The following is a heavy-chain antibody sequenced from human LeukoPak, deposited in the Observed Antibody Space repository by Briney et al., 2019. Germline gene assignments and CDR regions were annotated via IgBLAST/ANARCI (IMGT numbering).Heavy chain of an antibody. V-gene: IGHV1-69*13. CDR1: GYTFTNYY. CDR3: ARGGGNLGYDILTGYNY. D-gene: IGHD3-9*01. J-gene: IGHJ4*02. CDR2: IIPIFGTA. Sequence: SVKVSCKASGYTFTNYYMHWVRQAPGQGLEWMGGIIPIFGTANYAQKFQGRVTITADESTSTAYMELSSLRSEDTAVYYCARGGGNLGYDILTGYNYWGQGTLVTVSS.